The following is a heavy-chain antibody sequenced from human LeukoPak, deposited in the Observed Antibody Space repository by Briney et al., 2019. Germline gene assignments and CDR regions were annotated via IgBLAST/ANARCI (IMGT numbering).Heavy chain of an antibody. Sequence: SETLSLTCTVSGGSLSGQHWSCIRQPPGKRLEWIGYVSYTGRTKYNPSLQSRVTISIDTPKSQFSLKLTSVTSADTAVYSCARLLDNEISCDPDTFDVWVQGTTVIVSS. CDR2: VSYTGRT. J-gene: IGHJ3*01. CDR1: GGSLSGQH. D-gene: IGHD2-21*01. V-gene: IGHV4-59*11. CDR3: ARLLDNEISCDPDTFDV.